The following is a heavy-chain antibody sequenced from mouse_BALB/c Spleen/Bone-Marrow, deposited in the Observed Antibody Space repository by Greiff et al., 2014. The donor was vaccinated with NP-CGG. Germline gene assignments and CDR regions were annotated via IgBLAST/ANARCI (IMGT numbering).Heavy chain of an antibody. D-gene: IGHD2-4*01. CDR3: TRDDYGY. CDR2: IDPSDSYT. Sequence: VQLQQSGAELVKPGASVKMSCKASGYTFTSYWMHWVKQRPGQGLEWIGTIDPSDSYTSYNQKFKGKATLTVDTSSSTAYMQLSSLTSEDSAVYYCTRDDYGYWGQGTTLTASS. J-gene: IGHJ2*01. V-gene: IGHV1S127*01. CDR1: GYTFTSYW.